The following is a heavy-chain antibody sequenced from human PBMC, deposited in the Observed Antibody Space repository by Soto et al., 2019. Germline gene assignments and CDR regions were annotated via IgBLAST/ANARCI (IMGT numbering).Heavy chain of an antibody. CDR2: IRSKAYGGTT. CDR1: GFTFGDYA. D-gene: IGHD3-9*01. V-gene: IGHV3-49*04. Sequence: GGSLRLSCTASGFTFGDYAMSWVRQAPGKGLEWVGFIRSKAYGGTTEYAASVKGRFTISRDDSKSIAYLQMNSLKTEDTAVYYCTSSCYDILTGYSMDYYYGMDVWGQGTTVTVSS. CDR3: TSSCYDILTGYSMDYYYGMDV. J-gene: IGHJ6*02.